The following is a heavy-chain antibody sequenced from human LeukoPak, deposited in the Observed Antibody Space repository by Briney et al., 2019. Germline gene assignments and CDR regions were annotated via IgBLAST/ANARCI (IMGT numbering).Heavy chain of an antibody. CDR1: GYTFTSYD. V-gene: IGHV1-8*03. Sequence: ASVKVSCKASGYTFTSYDINWVRQATGQGLEWMGWMNPNSCNTGYAQKFKGRVTITRNTSISTAYMELSSLRSEDTAVYYCARGHYYDSSGYFESYYYYYMDVWGKGTTVTISS. J-gene: IGHJ6*03. D-gene: IGHD3-22*01. CDR2: MNPNSCNT. CDR3: ARGHYYDSSGYFESYYYYYMDV.